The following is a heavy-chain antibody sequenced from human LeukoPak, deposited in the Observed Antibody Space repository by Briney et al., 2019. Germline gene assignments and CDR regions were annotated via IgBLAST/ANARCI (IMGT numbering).Heavy chain of an antibody. D-gene: IGHD1-1*01. Sequence: GGSLRLSCAASGFAFSTYGMHWVRQAPGKGLEWVAFIRYDGSNKYYADSVKGRFTISRDNSKNTLYLQMNGLRAEDTAVYFCAKDKDPWKSTSISDFDYWGQGTLVTVSS. CDR2: IRYDGSNK. J-gene: IGHJ4*02. V-gene: IGHV3-30*02. CDR3: AKDKDPWKSTSISDFDY. CDR1: GFAFSTYG.